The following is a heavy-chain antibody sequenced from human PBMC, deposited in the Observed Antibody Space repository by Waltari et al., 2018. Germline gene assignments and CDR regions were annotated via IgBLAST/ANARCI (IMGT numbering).Heavy chain of an antibody. V-gene: IGHV3-23*01. CDR3: AKDSPVLTY. Sequence: EVQLLESGGGLVQPGGSLRLSCAASGFTFSSHAMSWVRQAPGKGLGWVSAISHNDDSTYYADSVKGRFTISRDNSKNTLYLQMNSLRADDTAVYYCAKDSPVLTYWGQGVLVTVSS. CDR1: GFTFSSHA. J-gene: IGHJ4*02. CDR2: ISHNDDST.